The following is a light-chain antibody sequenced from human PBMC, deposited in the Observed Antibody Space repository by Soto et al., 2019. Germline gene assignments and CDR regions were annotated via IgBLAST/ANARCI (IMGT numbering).Light chain of an antibody. J-gene: IGKJ1*01. CDR3: QQYNSFPT. V-gene: IGKV1-5*03. CDR1: QSISSW. Sequence: DIQMTQSPSTLSASVGDRVTITCRASQSISSWLAWYQQKPGKAPKILIYKASSLERGVPSRFSGSGSGTEFTLTISSLQPDDFATYYCQQYNSFPTFGQGTKVEIK. CDR2: KAS.